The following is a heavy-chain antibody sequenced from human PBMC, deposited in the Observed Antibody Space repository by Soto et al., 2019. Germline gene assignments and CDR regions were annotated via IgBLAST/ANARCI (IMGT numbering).Heavy chain of an antibody. V-gene: IGHV4-31*03. D-gene: IGHD3-9*01. CDR1: GGSISSGGYY. J-gene: IGHJ4*02. Sequence: QVQLQESGPGLVKPSQTLTLTCTVSGGSISSGGYYWSWIRQHPGKGLEWIGHISDSGNTYYNPSLIVRVTISVDTSKNHFSLNLSAVTAADTAVYYCARTTFYDIFTAYYSLFDYWGQGTLVTVSS. CDR2: ISDSGNT. CDR3: ARTTFYDIFTAYYSLFDY.